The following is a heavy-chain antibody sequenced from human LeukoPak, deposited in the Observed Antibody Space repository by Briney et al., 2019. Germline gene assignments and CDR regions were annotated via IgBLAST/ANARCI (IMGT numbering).Heavy chain of an antibody. V-gene: IGHV3-21*01. CDR3: ARDGSSSGWYLDY. J-gene: IGHJ4*02. Sequence: AGGSLRLSCAASGFTFSSYSMNWVRQAPGKGLEWVSSISSSSSYIYYADSVKGRFTISRDNAKNSLYLQMNSLRAEDTAVYYCARDGSSSGWYLDYWGQGTLVTVSS. CDR1: GFTFSSYS. D-gene: IGHD6-19*01. CDR2: ISSSSSYI.